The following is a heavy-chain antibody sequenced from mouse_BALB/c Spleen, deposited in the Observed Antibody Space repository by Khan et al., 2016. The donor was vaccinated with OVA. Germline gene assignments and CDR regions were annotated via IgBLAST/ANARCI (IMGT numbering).Heavy chain of an antibody. D-gene: IGHD1-1*01. J-gene: IGHJ4*01. CDR2: ISTYYDDA. CDR3: AKKYDGTIKAVDY. V-gene: IGHV1S137*01. CDR1: GYTFTDYA. Sequence: VQLQESGAELVRPGVSVKISCKGSGYTFTDYAMHWVKQSHTKSLEWIGVISTYYDDASYNQKFKGKATMTIDKSSSTAYLELARLTSEDSAMDYCAKKYDGTIKAVDYWGQGTSVTVSS.